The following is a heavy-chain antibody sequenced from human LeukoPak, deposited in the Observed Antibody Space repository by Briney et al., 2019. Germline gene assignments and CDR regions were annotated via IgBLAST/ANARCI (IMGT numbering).Heavy chain of an antibody. Sequence: SQTLSLTCAVSGGXISSGGYSWSWIRQPPGKGLEWIGYIYHSGSTNYNPSLKSRVTISVDTSKNQFSLKLSSVTAADTAVYYCARRTSQWLTKFDYWGQGTLVTVSS. CDR1: GGXISSGGYS. CDR2: IYHSGST. J-gene: IGHJ4*02. D-gene: IGHD6-19*01. CDR3: ARRTSQWLTKFDY. V-gene: IGHV4-30-2*01.